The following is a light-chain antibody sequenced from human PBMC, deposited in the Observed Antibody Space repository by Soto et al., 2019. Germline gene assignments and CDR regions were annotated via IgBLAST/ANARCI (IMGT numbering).Light chain of an antibody. CDR3: SSYTSSSTLEYV. V-gene: IGLV2-14*01. CDR1: SSDVGGYNY. Sequence: SVLTRPASVSVSPGQSITISCTGTSSDVGGYNYVSWYQQHPGKAPKLMIYEVSNRPSGVSNRFSGSKSGNTASLTISGLQAEDEADYYCSSYTSSSTLEYVFGTGTKVTVL. CDR2: EVS. J-gene: IGLJ1*01.